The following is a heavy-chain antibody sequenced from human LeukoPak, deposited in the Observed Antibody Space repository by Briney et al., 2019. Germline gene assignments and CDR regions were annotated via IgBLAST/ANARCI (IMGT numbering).Heavy chain of an antibody. D-gene: IGHD2-15*01. CDR1: GFTFSSYE. V-gene: IGHV3-48*03. CDR2: ISSSGSTI. Sequence: PGGSLRLSCAASGFTFSSYEMNWVRQAPGKGLEWVSYISSSGSTIYYADSVKGRFTISRDNAKNSLYPQMNSLRAEDTAVYYCARGYCSGGSCLYYYYYGMDVWGQGTTVTVSS. CDR3: ARGYCSGGSCLYYYYYGMDV. J-gene: IGHJ6*02.